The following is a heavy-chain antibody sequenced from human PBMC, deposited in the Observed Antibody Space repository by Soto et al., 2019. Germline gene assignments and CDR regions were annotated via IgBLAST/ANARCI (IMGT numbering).Heavy chain of an antibody. CDR2: IDTSSTKL. Sequence: QVQLVESGGDLVKRGGSLRLSCAASGYTFSDDYMSWIRQAPGKGLEWISYIDTSSTKLYYAESVKGRFTISRDNAKNSLYLEMNSLRDEDTAVYYCASHYDMWSGYLSPVDYWGQGTLVTVSS. CDR3: ASHYDMWSGYLSPVDY. V-gene: IGHV3-11*01. CDR1: GYTFSDDY. J-gene: IGHJ4*02. D-gene: IGHD3-3*01.